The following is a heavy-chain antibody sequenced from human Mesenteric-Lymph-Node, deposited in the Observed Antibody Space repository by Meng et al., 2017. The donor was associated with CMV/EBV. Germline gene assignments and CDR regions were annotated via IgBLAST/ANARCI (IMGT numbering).Heavy chain of an antibody. CDR1: GYTFTGYY. Sequence: ASVKVSCKASGYTFTGYYIHWVRQAPGQGLEWMGWINPNSGGTNYAQKFQGRVTMTRDTSISTAYMELSRLRSDDTAVYYCARRTVPAAMGYYFDYWGQGTPVTVSS. J-gene: IGHJ4*02. D-gene: IGHD2-2*01. CDR3: ARRTVPAAMGYYFDY. CDR2: INPNSGGT. V-gene: IGHV1-2*02.